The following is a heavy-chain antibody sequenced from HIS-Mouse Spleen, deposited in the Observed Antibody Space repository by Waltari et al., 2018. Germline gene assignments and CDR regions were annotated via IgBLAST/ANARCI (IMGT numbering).Heavy chain of an antibody. V-gene: IGHV3-43D*03. CDR2: ISWDGGST. CDR1: GFTFDDYA. Sequence: EVQLVESGGVVVQPGGSLRLSCAASGFTFDDYAMHWVLQAPGKGLEWVFLISWDGGSTYYADSVKGRFTISRDNSKNSLYLQMNSLRAEDTALYYCAKDRDGSGSYSDYWGQGTLVTVSS. D-gene: IGHD3-10*01. CDR3: AKDRDGSGSYSDY. J-gene: IGHJ4*02.